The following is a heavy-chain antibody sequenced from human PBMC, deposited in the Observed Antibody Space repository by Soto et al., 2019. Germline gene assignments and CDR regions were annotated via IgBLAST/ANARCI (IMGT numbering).Heavy chain of an antibody. CDR1: RGSISSYY. CDR2: IYYSGST. V-gene: IGHV4-59*01. CDR3: ARGWRSGSYFLDY. J-gene: IGHJ4*02. D-gene: IGHD1-26*01. Sequence: PSETLSLTCTVSRGSISSYYWTWIRQPPGKGLEWIGYIYYSGSTNYNPSLESRVTISVDTSKNQISLKLSSVTAADTAVYYCARGWRSGSYFLDYWGQGTLVTVSS.